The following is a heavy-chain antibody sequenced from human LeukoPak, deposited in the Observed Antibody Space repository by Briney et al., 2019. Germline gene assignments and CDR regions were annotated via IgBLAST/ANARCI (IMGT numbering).Heavy chain of an antibody. V-gene: IGHV1-69*13. CDR2: IIPIFGTT. CDR3: ARGPYYYYMDV. Sequence: GASVKASCKASGGAFSSYAISWVRQAPGQGLEWMAGIIPIFGTTNYAQKFQGRVTITADESTSTAYMELSSLRSEDTAVYYCARGPYYYYMDVWGKGTTVTVSS. J-gene: IGHJ6*03. CDR1: GGAFSSYA.